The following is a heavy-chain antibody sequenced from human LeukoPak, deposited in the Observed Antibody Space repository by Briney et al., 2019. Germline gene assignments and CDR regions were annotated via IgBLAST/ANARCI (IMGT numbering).Heavy chain of an antibody. J-gene: IGHJ4*02. CDR1: GASFSSSSHY. Sequence: SETLSLTCTLSGASFSSSSHYWAWIRQAPGKGLEWIGSITYSGVTYYNPSLQSRVTMSLDTSKIQFYLRLTSVTAADTAVYYCARVDYSDFGGFDYWGQGTLVTVSS. CDR3: ARVDYSDFGGFDY. D-gene: IGHD4-11*01. CDR2: ITYSGVT. V-gene: IGHV4-39*07.